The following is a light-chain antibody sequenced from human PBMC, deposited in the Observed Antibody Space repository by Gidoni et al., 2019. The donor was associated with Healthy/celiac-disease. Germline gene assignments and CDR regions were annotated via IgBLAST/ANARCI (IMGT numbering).Light chain of an antibody. J-gene: IGKJ5*01. CDR2: DAS. Sequence: DIQMTQSPSSLSASVGDRVTITCRESQSISSYLNWYQQKPGKAPKLLIYDASSLQSGVPSRFSGSGSGTDFTLTISSLQPEDVATYYCQQSYSTPSITFGQGTRLEIK. V-gene: IGKV1-39*01. CDR1: QSISSY. CDR3: QQSYSTPSIT.